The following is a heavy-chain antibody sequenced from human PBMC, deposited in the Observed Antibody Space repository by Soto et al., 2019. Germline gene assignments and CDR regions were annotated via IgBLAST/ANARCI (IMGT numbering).Heavy chain of an antibody. CDR3: ARDRGVAPPVAGNTHYYFFILV. J-gene: IGHJ6*04. CDR1: GYSFTNYG. CDR2: ISAYNGDT. V-gene: IGHV1-18*01. D-gene: IGHD6-19*01. Sequence: QDQLVQSGGEVKKPGASVKVSCKASGYSFTNYGITWVRQAPGQGFEWMGWISAYNGDTNYAQKLQGRVTMTTDASTSTGYLELRSLRSDDTAVYYCARDRGVAPPVAGNTHYYFFILVWGKGTTVTVSS.